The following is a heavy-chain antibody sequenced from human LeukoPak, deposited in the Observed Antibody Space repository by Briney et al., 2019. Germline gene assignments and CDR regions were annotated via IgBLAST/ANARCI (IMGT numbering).Heavy chain of an antibody. CDR2: ISAHNDNT. V-gene: IGHV1-18*01. CDR1: GYTFTRNG. D-gene: IGHD2-15*01. J-gene: IGHJ4*02. Sequence: ASVKVSCKASGYTFTRNGITWVRHAPGQVLEWMGWISAHNDNTKYAQKLQGRVTMTTETSTNTAYMELRSLTSDDTAVYYCAGDGPRYCSGGICYSDHWGQGTLVTVSS. CDR3: AGDGPRYCSGGICYSDH.